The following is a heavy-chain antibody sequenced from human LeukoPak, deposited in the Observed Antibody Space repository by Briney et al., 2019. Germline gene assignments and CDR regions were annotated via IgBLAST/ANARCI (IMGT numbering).Heavy chain of an antibody. CDR2: IYYSGIT. D-gene: IGHD3-22*01. CDR1: GGSISSYY. CDR3: ARTSSGYSLIDY. J-gene: IGHJ4*02. Sequence: PSETLSLTCTVSGGSISSYYWSWIRQPPGKGLEWIGYIYYSGITNYNPSLKSRVTISVDTSKNQFSLKLSSVTAADTAVYYCARTSSGYSLIDYWGQGTLVTVSS. V-gene: IGHV4-59*01.